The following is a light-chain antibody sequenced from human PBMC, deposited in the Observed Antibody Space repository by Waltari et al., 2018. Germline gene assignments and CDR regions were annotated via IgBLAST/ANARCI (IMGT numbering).Light chain of an antibody. Sequence: DIQMTQSPSSLSASVGDRVTVTCRASQSISNYLNWYQQKPGKAPKLLIYAASTLQSGVPSRFSGSGSGTDFTLTISSLQPEDSATYYCQQSYKIPYTFGQGTKLEIK. V-gene: IGKV1-39*01. CDR3: QQSYKIPYT. J-gene: IGKJ2*01. CDR1: QSISNY. CDR2: AAS.